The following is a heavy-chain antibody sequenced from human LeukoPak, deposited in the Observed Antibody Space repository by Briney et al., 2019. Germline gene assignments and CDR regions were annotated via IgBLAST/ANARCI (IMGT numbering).Heavy chain of an antibody. CDR2: IGSSGDFI. CDR1: GFTFSDYS. D-gene: IGHD4/OR15-4a*01. V-gene: IGHV3-21*01. CDR3: ARGRIYGDKSGTYYFDY. Sequence: KPGGSLRLSCAACGFTFSDYSLNWVRQAPGKGLEWVSSIGSSGDFIYYADSVKGRFIISRDNAKKSLFLEMNSLRAEDTAVYYCARGRIYGDKSGTYYFDYWGQGTLVTVSS. J-gene: IGHJ4*02.